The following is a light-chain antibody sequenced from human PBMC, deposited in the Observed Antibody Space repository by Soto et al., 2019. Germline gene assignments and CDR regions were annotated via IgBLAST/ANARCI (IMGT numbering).Light chain of an antibody. V-gene: IGLV2-14*01. CDR1: SSDVGGYNY. CDR2: DVS. CDR3: SSYPNRTTV. J-gene: IGLJ1*01. Sequence: QSVLTQPASVSGSPGQSITISCTGTSSDVGGYNYVSWYQQHPGKAPKLMIYDVSNRPSGVSNRFSGSKSGNTASLTISGLQAQDEAYYHRSSYPNRTTVFGTGTKVTVL.